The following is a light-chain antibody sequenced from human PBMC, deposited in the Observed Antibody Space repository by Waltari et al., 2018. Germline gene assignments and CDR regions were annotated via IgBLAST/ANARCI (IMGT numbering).Light chain of an antibody. CDR3: QQYDNLPLT. V-gene: IGKV1-33*01. CDR1: QDISNY. Sequence: DIQMNQSPSSLSASVGDRVTITCQASQDISNYLNWYQQKPGKAPKLLIYDASNLETGVPSRFSGSGSGTDFTFTISSLQPKDIATYYCQQYDNLPLTFGGGTKVEIK. J-gene: IGKJ4*01. CDR2: DAS.